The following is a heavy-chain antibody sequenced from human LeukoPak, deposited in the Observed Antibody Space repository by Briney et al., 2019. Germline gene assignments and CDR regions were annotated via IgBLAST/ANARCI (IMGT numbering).Heavy chain of an antibody. Sequence: GGSLRLSCAASGFTFNNYNMNWVRQAPGKALEWVSSITSSGTYIFYADSVKGRFTISRDNSKNTLYLQMNSLRAEDTAVYYCAKGNYGSGSYYSYYYYYYMDVWGKGTTVTISS. V-gene: IGHV3-21*01. J-gene: IGHJ6*03. CDR1: GFTFNNYN. CDR2: ITSSGTYI. D-gene: IGHD3-10*01. CDR3: AKGNYGSGSYYSYYYYYYMDV.